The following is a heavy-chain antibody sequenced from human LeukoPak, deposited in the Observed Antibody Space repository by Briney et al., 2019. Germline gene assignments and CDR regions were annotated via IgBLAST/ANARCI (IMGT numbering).Heavy chain of an antibody. CDR2: ISGSGVRT. J-gene: IGHJ3*02. CDR1: GFSFSNYA. CDR3: AKDRCSGGNCYDAFDI. D-gene: IGHD2-15*01. V-gene: IGHV3-23*01. Sequence: PGGSLRLSCAASGFSFSNYAMSWVRQAPGKGLEWVSAISGSGVRTHYADSVRGRFAISRDKSKNTLYLQMNSLRAEDTAVYYCAKDRCSGGNCYDAFDIWGQGTMVTASS.